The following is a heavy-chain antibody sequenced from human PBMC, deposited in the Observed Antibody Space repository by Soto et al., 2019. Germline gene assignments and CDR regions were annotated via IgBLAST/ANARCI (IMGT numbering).Heavy chain of an antibody. Sequence: SETLSLTCTVSGGSISSSSYYWGWIRQPPGKGLEWIGSIYYSGSTYYNPSLKSRVTISVDTSKNQFSLKLSSVTAADTAVYYCARWLQPLAAFDIWGQGTMVTVSS. CDR2: IYYSGST. D-gene: IGHD5-18*01. CDR1: GGSISSSSYY. V-gene: IGHV4-39*07. J-gene: IGHJ3*02. CDR3: ARWLQPLAAFDI.